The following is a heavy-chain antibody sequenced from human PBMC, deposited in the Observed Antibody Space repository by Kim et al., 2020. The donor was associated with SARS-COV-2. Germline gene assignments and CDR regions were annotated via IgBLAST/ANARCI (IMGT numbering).Heavy chain of an antibody. Sequence: ASVKVSCKASGYTFTSYYMHWVRQAPGQGLEWMGIINPSGGSTSYAQKFQGRVTMTRDTSTSTVYMELSSLRSEDTAVYYCARGRRVGATYYYYYYGMDVWGQGTTVTVSS. D-gene: IGHD1-26*01. CDR3: ARGRRVGATYYYYYYGMDV. CDR2: INPSGGST. CDR1: GYTFTSYY. J-gene: IGHJ6*02. V-gene: IGHV1-46*01.